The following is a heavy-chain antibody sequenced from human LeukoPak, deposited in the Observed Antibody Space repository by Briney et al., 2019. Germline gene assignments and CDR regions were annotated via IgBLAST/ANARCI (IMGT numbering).Heavy chain of an antibody. CDR3: VRDLGSGWYTVDY. CDR1: GYTFTSCY. Sequence: ASVKVSCKTSGYTFTSCYVHWVRQAPGQGLEWMGTINPGGGSTSYAQKFQGRITVTRDASTSTVYMELSGLISEDTAIYYCVRDLGSGWYTVDYWGQGTLVTVSS. D-gene: IGHD6-19*01. J-gene: IGHJ4*02. V-gene: IGHV1-46*01. CDR2: INPGGGST.